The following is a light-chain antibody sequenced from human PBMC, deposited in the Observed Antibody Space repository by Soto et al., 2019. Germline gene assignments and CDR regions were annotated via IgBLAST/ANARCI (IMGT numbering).Light chain of an antibody. Sequence: ENVLTQSPGTLSLSPREKATLSCRASQSISSNYLAWYQQRPGQAPRLLIYGASSRATGIPDRFSGSGSGTDFTLTISRLETEDFAVYYCQQYGTSPLTFGGGTKVDI. CDR3: QQYGTSPLT. V-gene: IGKV3-20*01. CDR2: GAS. J-gene: IGKJ4*01. CDR1: QSISSNY.